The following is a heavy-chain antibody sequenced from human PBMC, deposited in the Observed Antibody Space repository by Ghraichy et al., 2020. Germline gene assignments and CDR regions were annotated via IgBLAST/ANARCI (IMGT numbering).Heavy chain of an antibody. V-gene: IGHV4-31*03. Sequence: SPTLSLTCTVSGGSISSGGYYWSWIRQHPGKGLEWIGYIYYSGSTYYNPSLKSRVTISVDTSKNQFSLKLSSVTAADTAVYYCAVGGLTTPDYYYGMDVWGQGTTVTVSS. CDR2: IYYSGST. CDR1: GGSISSGGYY. D-gene: IGHD4-11*01. J-gene: IGHJ6*02. CDR3: AVGGLTTPDYYYGMDV.